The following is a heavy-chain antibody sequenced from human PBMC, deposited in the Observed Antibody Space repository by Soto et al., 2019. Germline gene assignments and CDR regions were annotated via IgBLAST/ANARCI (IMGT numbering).Heavy chain of an antibody. V-gene: IGHV4-30-2*01. CDR3: ARGMTTVTTFDY. CDR1: GGSISSGGYS. D-gene: IGHD4-17*01. Sequence: SETLSLTCTVSGGSISSGGYSWSWIRQPPGKGLEWIGYIYHSGSTYYNPSLKSRVTISVDRSKNQISLKLSSVTAADTAVYYCARGMTTVTTFDYWGQGTLVTVSS. J-gene: IGHJ4*02. CDR2: IYHSGST.